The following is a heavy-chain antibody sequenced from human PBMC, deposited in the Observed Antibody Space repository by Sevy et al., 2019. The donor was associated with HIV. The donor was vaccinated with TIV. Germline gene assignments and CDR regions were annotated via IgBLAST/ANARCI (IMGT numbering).Heavy chain of an antibody. D-gene: IGHD3-10*01. V-gene: IGHV3-7*01. J-gene: IGHJ5*02. CDR1: GFTFSNYW. CDR3: ARDKGPGGFDP. CDR2: IKQDGSEK. Sequence: GGSLRLSCAASGFTFSNYWMSWVRQAPGKGLEWVANIKQDGSEKYYVDSVKGRFTISRDNAKNSLSLQMNRLRDGDTAMYYCARDKGPGGFDPWGQGSLVTVSS.